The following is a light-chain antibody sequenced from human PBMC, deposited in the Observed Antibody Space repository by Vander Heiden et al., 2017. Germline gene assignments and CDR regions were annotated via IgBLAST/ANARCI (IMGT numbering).Light chain of an antibody. Sequence: DILMTQSPLSLPVTPGEPASISCRSSQSLLHGNGYNYLHWYLQKPGQSPQLLIYLGSLRTSGVPDRFSGSGSGTDFTLKISRVEAEDVGVYYCMQTLQTPWTFGQGTNVEIK. CDR3: MQTLQTPWT. CDR1: QSLLHGNGYNY. J-gene: IGKJ1*01. V-gene: IGKV2-28*01. CDR2: LGS.